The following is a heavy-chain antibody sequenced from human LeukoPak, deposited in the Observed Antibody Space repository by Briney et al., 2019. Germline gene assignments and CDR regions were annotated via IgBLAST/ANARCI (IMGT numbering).Heavy chain of an antibody. Sequence: SETLSLTCTVSGGSISSYYWSWIRQPAGKGLEWIGRIYTSGSTNYNPSLKSRVTMSVDTSKNQFSLKLSSVTAADTAVYYCARGEMATAGHYYYYYMDVWGKGTTVTISS. CDR3: ARGEMATAGHYYYYYMDV. D-gene: IGHD5-24*01. V-gene: IGHV4-4*07. J-gene: IGHJ6*03. CDR1: GGSISSYY. CDR2: IYTSGST.